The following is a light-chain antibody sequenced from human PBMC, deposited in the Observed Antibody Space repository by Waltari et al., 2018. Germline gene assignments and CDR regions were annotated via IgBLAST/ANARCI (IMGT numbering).Light chain of an antibody. CDR2: DTS. J-gene: IGKJ4*02. CDR3: HQRSDWGT. CDR1: QSISNY. V-gene: IGKV3-11*01. Sequence: EIVLTQSPATLSLSPGERATLSCRASQSISNYLAWYQRKRGQAPRLLLYDTSNRATGIPDRFSGSGSGTEFTLTISSLGPEDFAVYYCHQRSDWGTFGGGTKVEI.